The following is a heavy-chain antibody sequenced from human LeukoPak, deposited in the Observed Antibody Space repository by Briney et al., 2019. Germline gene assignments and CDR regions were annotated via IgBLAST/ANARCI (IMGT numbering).Heavy chain of an antibody. V-gene: IGHV3-11*01. J-gene: IGHJ3*02. CDR2: IDSSGDVI. Sequence: PGGSLRLSCAASGFIFSDYYMTWIRQAPGKGLEWLSYIDSSGDVIYYADSVKGRFTISRDNAKNSLYLQMNSLRAEDTAVYYCAKTAVTPGSSDAFDIWGQGTMVTVSS. CDR1: GFIFSDYY. CDR3: AKTAVTPGSSDAFDI. D-gene: IGHD4-17*01.